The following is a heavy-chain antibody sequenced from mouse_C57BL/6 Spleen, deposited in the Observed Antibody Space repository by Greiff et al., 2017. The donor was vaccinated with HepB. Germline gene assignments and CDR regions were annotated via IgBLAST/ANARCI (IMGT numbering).Heavy chain of an antibody. V-gene: IGHV1-19*01. Sequence: VQLQQSGPVLVKPGASVKMSCKASGYTFTDYYMNWVKQSHGKSLEWIGVINPYNGGTSYNQKFKGKATLTVDKSSSTAYMELNSLTSEDSAVYYCANHYYGSSYEFAYWGQGTLVTVSA. CDR2: INPYNGGT. CDR3: ANHYYGSSYEFAY. J-gene: IGHJ3*01. CDR1: GYTFTDYY. D-gene: IGHD1-1*01.